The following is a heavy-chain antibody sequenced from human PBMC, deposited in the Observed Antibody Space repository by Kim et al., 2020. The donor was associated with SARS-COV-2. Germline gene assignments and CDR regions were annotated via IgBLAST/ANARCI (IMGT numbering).Heavy chain of an antibody. J-gene: IGHJ6*02. CDR2: ISWNSGSI. CDR3: AKDGNYYYYGMDV. Sequence: LSLTCAASGFTFDDYAMHWVRQAPGKGLEWVSGISWNSGSIGYADSVKGRFTISRDNAKNSLYLQMNSLRAEDTALYYCAKDGNYYYYGMDVWGQGTTVTVSS. CDR1: GFTFDDYA. V-gene: IGHV3-9*01.